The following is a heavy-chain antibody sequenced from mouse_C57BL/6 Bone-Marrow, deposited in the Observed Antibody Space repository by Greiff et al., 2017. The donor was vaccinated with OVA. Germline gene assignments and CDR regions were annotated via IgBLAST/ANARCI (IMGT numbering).Heavy chain of an antibody. CDR1: GFTFSSYT. CDR3: ARHGAGSSSSYWYFDV. V-gene: IGHV5-9*01. CDR2: ISGGGGNT. Sequence: EVKLVESGGGLVKPGGSLKLSCAASGFTFSSYTMSWVRQTPEKRLEWVATISGGGGNTYYPDSVKGRFTISRDNAKNTLYLQMSSLRSEDTALYYCARHGAGSSSSYWYFDVWGTGTTVTVSS. D-gene: IGHD1-1*01. J-gene: IGHJ1*03.